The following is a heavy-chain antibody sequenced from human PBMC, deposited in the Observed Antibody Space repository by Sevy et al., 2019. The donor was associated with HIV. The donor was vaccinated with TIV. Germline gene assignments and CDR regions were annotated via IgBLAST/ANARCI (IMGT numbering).Heavy chain of an antibody. Sequence: ASVKVSCKVSGYTLTQLSIHWVRQAPGKGLEWMGSFDPEDGETLYAQKFQGRVTMTEDTSTDAAYMELSSLRSEDTAIYSCATTKDYYESSGSPFDYWGQGTLVTVSS. CDR2: FDPEDGET. J-gene: IGHJ4*02. D-gene: IGHD3-22*01. V-gene: IGHV1-24*01. CDR1: GYTLTQLS. CDR3: ATTKDYYESSGSPFDY.